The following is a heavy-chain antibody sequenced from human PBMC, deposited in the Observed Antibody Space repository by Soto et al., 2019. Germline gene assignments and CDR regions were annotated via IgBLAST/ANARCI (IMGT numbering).Heavy chain of an antibody. CDR1: GFTFSSYA. CDR3: AILIAVAGRGAGY. D-gene: IGHD6-19*01. CDR2: IGGSGATT. V-gene: IGHV3-23*01. Sequence: PGGSLRLSCAASGFTFSSYAMSWVRQAPGKGLEWVSTIGGSGATTYHADSVKGRFTISRDNSKNTLYLQMNTLRVEDTAIYYCAILIAVAGRGAGYWGQGTLVTVSS. J-gene: IGHJ4*02.